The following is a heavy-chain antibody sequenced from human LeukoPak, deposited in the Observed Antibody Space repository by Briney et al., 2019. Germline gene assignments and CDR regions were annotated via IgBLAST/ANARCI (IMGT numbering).Heavy chain of an antibody. J-gene: IGHJ2*01. V-gene: IGHV6-1*01. CDR2: TYYMSKLYN. Sequence: SQTLSLTCAISGDSVSSNIVAWNWSRQSPSRGLEWLGRTYYMSKLYNEYGGSVKSRITINADTSINHFSLHLNSVTTEDTAVYYCARWHHSGRHFDLWGRGTLVTVSS. CDR3: ARWHHSGRHFDL. CDR1: GDSVSSNIVA. D-gene: IGHD2-21*01.